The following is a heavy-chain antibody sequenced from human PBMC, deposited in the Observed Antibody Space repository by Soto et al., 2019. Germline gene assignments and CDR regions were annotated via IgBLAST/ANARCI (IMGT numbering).Heavy chain of an antibody. D-gene: IGHD2-2*02. Sequence: SETLSLTCTVSGGSISSSSYYWGWIRQPLGKGLEWIGSIYYSGSTYYNPSLKSRVTISVDTSKNQFSLKLSSVTAADTAVYYCAKLDIVVVPAAIAPWDYYGMDVWGQGTTVTVSS. V-gene: IGHV4-39*01. CDR2: IYYSGST. J-gene: IGHJ6*02. CDR1: GGSISSSSYY. CDR3: AKLDIVVVPAAIAPWDYYGMDV.